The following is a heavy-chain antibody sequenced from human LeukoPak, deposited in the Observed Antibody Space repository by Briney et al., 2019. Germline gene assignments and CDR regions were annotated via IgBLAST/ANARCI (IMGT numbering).Heavy chain of an antibody. CDR1: GGSISSSSYY. Sequence: SETLSLTCTVSGGSISSSSYYWGWIRQPPGKGLEWIGSIYYSGSTYYNPSLKSRVTISVDTSKNQFSLKLSSVTAADTAVYYCARDHYDSSGYYSGHWGQGTLVTVSS. CDR2: IYYSGST. CDR3: ARDHYDSSGYYSGH. V-gene: IGHV4-39*07. D-gene: IGHD3-22*01. J-gene: IGHJ4*02.